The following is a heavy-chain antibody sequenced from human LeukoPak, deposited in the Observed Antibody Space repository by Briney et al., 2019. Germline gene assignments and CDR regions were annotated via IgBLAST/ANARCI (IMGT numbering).Heavy chain of an antibody. CDR1: GFTFSDYY. V-gene: IGHV3-11*04. CDR2: ISSSGSTI. Sequence: PGGSLRLSCAASGFTFSDYYMSWIRQAPGKGLEWVSYISSSGSTIYYADSVKGRFTISRDNAKNSLYLQMNSLRAEDTAVYYCAREQYSYAPRICDYWGQGTLVTVSS. J-gene: IGHJ4*02. CDR3: AREQYSYAPRICDY. D-gene: IGHD5-18*01.